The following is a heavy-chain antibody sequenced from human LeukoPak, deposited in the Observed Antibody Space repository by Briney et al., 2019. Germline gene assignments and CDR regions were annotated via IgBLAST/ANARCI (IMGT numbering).Heavy chain of an antibody. Sequence: GASVKVSCKASGYTFTSYGISWVRRAPGQGLEWMGWISAYNGNTNYAQKLQGRVTMTTDTSTSTAYMELRSLRSDDTAVYYCARDRTVAAAGMLAGMDVWGKGTTVTVSS. J-gene: IGHJ6*04. V-gene: IGHV1-18*04. CDR1: GYTFTSYG. D-gene: IGHD6-13*01. CDR2: ISAYNGNT. CDR3: ARDRTVAAAGMLAGMDV.